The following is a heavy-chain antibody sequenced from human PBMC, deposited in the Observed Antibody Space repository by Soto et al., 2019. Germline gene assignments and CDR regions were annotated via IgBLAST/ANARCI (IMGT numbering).Heavy chain of an antibody. D-gene: IGHD2-8*02. Sequence: ASVKVSCKTFGFTFTSYYIHWVRQAPGQGLEWMGAINPSTDYTTSAQKFQGRVTMTKDTSTNTVYMELRSLRSEDTADYYCARDIVLLPSLCAPDQWGQGTLVTVSS. CDR2: INPSTDYT. CDR3: ARDIVLLPSLCAPDQ. J-gene: IGHJ5*02. V-gene: IGHV1-46*01. CDR1: GFTFTSYY.